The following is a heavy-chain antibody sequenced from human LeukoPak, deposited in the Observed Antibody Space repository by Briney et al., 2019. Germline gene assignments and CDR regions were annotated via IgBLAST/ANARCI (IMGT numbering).Heavy chain of an antibody. D-gene: IGHD6-19*01. Sequence: GGSLRLSCAASDFAFYGYGMHWVRQAPGKGLEWISSISSSSGYIYYADSVKGRFTISRDNAKNSLYLQVTGLRVEDTALYYCAREIVSSGCLDYWGQGSLVTVSS. CDR2: ISSSSGYI. CDR3: AREIVSSGCLDY. CDR1: DFAFYGYG. J-gene: IGHJ4*02. V-gene: IGHV3-21*06.